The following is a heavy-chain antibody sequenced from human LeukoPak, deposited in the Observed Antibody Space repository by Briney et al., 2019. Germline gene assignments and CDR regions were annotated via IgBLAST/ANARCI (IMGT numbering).Heavy chain of an antibody. CDR3: ARGSEARFDP. CDR2: IYSSGST. V-gene: IGHV4-59*12. Sequence: SETLSLTCTVSGGSISSYHWSWIRQPPGKGLQWIGFIYSSGSTNYNPSLKSRVTISVDTSKNQFSLKLSSVTAADTAVYYCARGSEARFDPWGQGTLVTVSS. CDR1: GGSISSYH. D-gene: IGHD6-19*01. J-gene: IGHJ5*02.